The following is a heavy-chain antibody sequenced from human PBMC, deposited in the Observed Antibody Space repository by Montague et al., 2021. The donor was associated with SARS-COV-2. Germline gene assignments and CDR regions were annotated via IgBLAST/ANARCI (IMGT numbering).Heavy chain of an antibody. D-gene: IGHD6-19*01. V-gene: IGHV4-59*01. CDR2: IYYSGST. J-gene: IGHJ3*02. CDR3: ARGSGWMGNAFDI. CDR1: GGSISSYY. Sequence: SETLSLTCTVSGGSISSYYWSWIRQPPGKGLEWIGYIYYSGSTNYNPSXKSRVTIPVDTSKNQFSLKLSSVTAADTAVYYCARGSGWMGNAFDIWGQGTMVTVSS.